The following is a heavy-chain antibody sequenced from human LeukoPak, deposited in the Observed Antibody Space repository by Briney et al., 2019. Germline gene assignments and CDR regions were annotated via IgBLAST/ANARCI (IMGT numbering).Heavy chain of an antibody. CDR2: IKQDGSEK. J-gene: IGHJ4*02. D-gene: IGHD6-13*01. CDR1: GFTFSSYW. CDR3: ATDLGSSRPNF. Sequence: QPGGSLRLSCAASGFTFSSYWMAWVRQAPGKGLEWVANIKQDGSEKYYVDSAKGRFTISRDNAKNSLYLQMNSLRAEDTAVYYCATDLGSSRPNFWGQETLVTVSS. V-gene: IGHV3-7*01.